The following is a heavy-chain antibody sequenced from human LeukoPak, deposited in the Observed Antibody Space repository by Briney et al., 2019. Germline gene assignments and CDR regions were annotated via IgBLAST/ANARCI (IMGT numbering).Heavy chain of an antibody. J-gene: IGHJ4*02. V-gene: IGHV1-18*01. CDR3: ARAAWYGGYDY. Sequence: ASXXVSCKASGYTFTSYGISWVRQAPGQGLEWMGWISAYNGNTNYAQKLQGRVTMTTDTSTSTAYMELRSLRSDDTAVYYCARAAWYGGYDYWGQGTLVTVSS. CDR2: ISAYNGNT. D-gene: IGHD5-12*01. CDR1: GYTFTSYG.